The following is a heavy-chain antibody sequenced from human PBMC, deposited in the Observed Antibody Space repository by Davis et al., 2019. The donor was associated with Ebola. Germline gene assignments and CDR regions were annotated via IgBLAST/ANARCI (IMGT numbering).Heavy chain of an antibody. Sequence: ASVKVSCKASGYTFTSYAMHWVRQAPGQRLEWMGWINAHNGNTKYSQKVQGRVTITRDTSASTAYMELSSLRSEDTAVYYCAMGWWELLRAVYYFDYWGQGTLVTVFS. CDR2: INAHNGNT. V-gene: IGHV1-3*01. D-gene: IGHD1-26*01. CDR1: GYTFTSYA. CDR3: AMGWWELLRAVYYFDY. J-gene: IGHJ4*02.